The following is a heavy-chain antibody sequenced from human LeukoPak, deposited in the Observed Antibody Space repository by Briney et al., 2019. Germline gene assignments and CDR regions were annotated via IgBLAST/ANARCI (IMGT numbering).Heavy chain of an antibody. D-gene: IGHD3-3*01. CDR2: ISGSGGST. V-gene: IGHV3-23*01. Sequence: GGSLRLSCAASGFTFSSYAMSWVRQAPAKGREGVSGISGSGGSTYYPDSVKGRFTIPRDNSKNTLDVQMNSLRAEDKAVYYTAKGAYSDYWSGRPEYWGQGTLVTVSS. J-gene: IGHJ4*02. CDR3: AKGAYSDYWSGRPEY. CDR1: GFTFSSYA.